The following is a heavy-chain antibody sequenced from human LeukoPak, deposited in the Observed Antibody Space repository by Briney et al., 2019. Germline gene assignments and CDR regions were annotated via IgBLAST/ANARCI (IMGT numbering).Heavy chain of an antibody. V-gene: IGHV1-69*13. CDR3: AARSVSLGGYYYYYMDV. D-gene: IGHD6-6*01. CDR1: GGTFSSYA. J-gene: IGHJ6*03. CDR2: IIPIFGTA. Sequence: SVKVSCKASGGTFSSYAISWVRQAPGQGLEWMGGIIPIFGTANYAQKFQGRVTITADESTSTAYMELSSLRSEDTAVYYCAARSVSLGGYYYYYMDVWGNGTTVTISS.